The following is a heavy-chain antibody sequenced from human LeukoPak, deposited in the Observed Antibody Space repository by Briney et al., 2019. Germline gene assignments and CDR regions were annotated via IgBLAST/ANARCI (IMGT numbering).Heavy chain of an antibody. CDR3: QVVNANSFDY. D-gene: IGHD2-8*02. CDR2: IIPIFGTA. Sequence: SVKVSCKASGGTFTSYAISWVRQAPGQGLEWMGGIIPIFGTANYAQKFQGRVTITADESTSTAYMELSSLRSEDTAVYYCQVVNANSFDYWGQGTLVTVSS. V-gene: IGHV1-69*13. CDR1: GGTFTSYA. J-gene: IGHJ4*02.